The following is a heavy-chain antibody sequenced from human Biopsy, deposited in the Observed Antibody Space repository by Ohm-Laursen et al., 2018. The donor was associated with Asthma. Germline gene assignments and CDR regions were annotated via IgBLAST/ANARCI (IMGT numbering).Heavy chain of an antibody. Sequence: SLRLSCTASGFVFSQCGMHWVRQGPGKGLEWVALVSSDGHNKYYEDSVKGRFTISRDNSRNRLYLQINSLTVEDSAVYFCARQSGQEYGDSIPFDTWGQGTKVAVSS. CDR3: ARQSGQEYGDSIPFDT. CDR1: GFVFSQCG. V-gene: IGHV3-30*03. D-gene: IGHD3-22*01. J-gene: IGHJ3*02. CDR2: VSSDGHNK.